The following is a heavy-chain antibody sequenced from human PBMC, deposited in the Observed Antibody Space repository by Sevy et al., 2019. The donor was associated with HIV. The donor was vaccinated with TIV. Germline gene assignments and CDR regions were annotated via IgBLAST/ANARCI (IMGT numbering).Heavy chain of an antibody. CDR3: TRGATGTTAPYYFDY. D-gene: IGHD1-1*01. CDR1: GFTFGDYA. J-gene: IGHJ4*02. CDR2: IRSKAYGGTT. V-gene: IGHV3-49*03. Sequence: GGSLRLSCTASGFTFGDYAMSWFRQAPGKGLEWVGFIRSKAYGGTTEYAASVKGRFTISRDDSKIIAYLQMNSLKTEDTAVYYCTRGATGTTAPYYFDYWGQGTLVTVSS.